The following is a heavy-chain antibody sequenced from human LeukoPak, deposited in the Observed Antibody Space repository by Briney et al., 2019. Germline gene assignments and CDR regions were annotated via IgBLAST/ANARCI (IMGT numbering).Heavy chain of an antibody. CDR2: INHSGSP. CDR3: ARGRVYYAPFDY. V-gene: IGHV4-34*01. D-gene: IGHD3-10*01. CDR1: GGSFSGYY. J-gene: IGHJ4*02. Sequence: SETLSLTCAVYGGSFSGYYWNWIRQPPGKGLEWIGEINHSGSPNYNPSLKSRVTISVDTSKNQFSLKLSSVTAADTAVYYCARGRVYYAPFDYWGQGTLSPSPQ.